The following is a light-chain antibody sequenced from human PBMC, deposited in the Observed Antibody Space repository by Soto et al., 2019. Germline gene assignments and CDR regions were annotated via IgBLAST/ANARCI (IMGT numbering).Light chain of an antibody. CDR2: GAS. CDR1: QSVGRNY. CDR3: QQYATSPVT. Sequence: EIVLTQSPGTLSVSPGERATLSCRASQSVGRNYLAWYQQKPGQAPRLLIDGASSRATGIPDRFSGSGSGTDFTLTISRLEPEDFAVYYCQQYATSPVTFGGGTKVETK. V-gene: IGKV3-20*01. J-gene: IGKJ4*01.